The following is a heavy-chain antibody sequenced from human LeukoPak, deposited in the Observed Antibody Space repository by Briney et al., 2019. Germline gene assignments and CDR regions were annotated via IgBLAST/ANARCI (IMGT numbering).Heavy chain of an antibody. D-gene: IGHD2-2*02. Sequence: GSLRLSCAASGFTFSSYAMHWVRQPPGKGLEWVAVISYDGSNKYYADSVKGRFTISRDNSKNTLYLQMNSLRAEDTAVYYCARGWDRDCTSTSCYIAYNWGQGTLVSVSS. V-gene: IGHV3-30-3*01. CDR3: ARGWDRDCTSTSCYIAYN. J-gene: IGHJ4*02. CDR1: GFTFSSYA. CDR2: ISYDGSNK.